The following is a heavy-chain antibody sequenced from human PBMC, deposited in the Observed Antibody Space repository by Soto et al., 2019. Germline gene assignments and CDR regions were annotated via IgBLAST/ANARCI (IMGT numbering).Heavy chain of an antibody. V-gene: IGHV3-23*01. CDR3: AKGPNYYGSGSYPIDY. J-gene: IGHJ4*02. D-gene: IGHD3-10*01. Sequence: GGSLRLSCAASGFTFSSYAMSWVRRAPGKGLEWVSSISGTAGSTYYADSVKGRFTISRDNFKNTLYLQMNSLRADDTALYYCAKGPNYYGSGSYPIDYWGQGTLVTVSS. CDR1: GFTFSSYA. CDR2: ISGTAGST.